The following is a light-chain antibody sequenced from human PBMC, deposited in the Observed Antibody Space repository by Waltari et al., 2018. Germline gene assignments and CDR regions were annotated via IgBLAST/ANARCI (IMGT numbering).Light chain of an antibody. CDR3: QQRSSWPPIT. J-gene: IGKJ5*01. CDR2: EAS. CDR1: QSVSSY. V-gene: IGKV3-11*01. Sequence: EIVLTQSPATLSLSPGERATLSCRASQSVSSYLAWYQQKPGQAPRLLIYEASNRATGIPGRFSGSGSGTDFTLTLSSLEPEDFAVYYCQQRSSWPPITFGQGTRLEIK.